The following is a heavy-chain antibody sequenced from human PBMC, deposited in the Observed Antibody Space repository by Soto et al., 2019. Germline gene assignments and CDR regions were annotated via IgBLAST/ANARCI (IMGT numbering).Heavy chain of an antibody. CDR2: ISYDGSNK. CDR1: GFTFSSYA. Sequence: QVQLVESGGGVVQPGRSLRLSCAASGFTFSSYAMHWVRQAPGKGLEWVAVISYDGSNKYYADSVKGRFTISRDNSKNTLYLQMNSLRAEDKAVYYCAREDIVVVPAATEYFQHWGQGTLVTVSS. V-gene: IGHV3-30-3*01. CDR3: AREDIVVVPAATEYFQH. J-gene: IGHJ1*01. D-gene: IGHD2-2*01.